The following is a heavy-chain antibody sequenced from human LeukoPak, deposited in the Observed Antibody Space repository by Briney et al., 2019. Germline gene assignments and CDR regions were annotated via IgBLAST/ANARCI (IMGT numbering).Heavy chain of an antibody. D-gene: IGHD1-26*01. CDR1: GGTFSSYA. V-gene: IGHV1-69*13. J-gene: IGHJ4*02. CDR2: IIPIFGTA. CDR3: TRESGTYHGNDY. Sequence: SVKVSCKASGGTFSSYAISWVRQAPGQGLEWMGGIIPIFGTANYAQKFQGRVTITADESTSTAYMELSSLRSEDTAVYYCTRESGTYHGNDYWGQGTLVTVSS.